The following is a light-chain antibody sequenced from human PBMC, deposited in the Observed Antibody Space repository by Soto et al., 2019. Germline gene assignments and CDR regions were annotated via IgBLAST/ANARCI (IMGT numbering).Light chain of an antibody. CDR3: LQDYNYPRT. CDR2: AAS. V-gene: IGKV1-6*01. J-gene: IGKJ1*01. CDR1: QGISTY. Sequence: IQMTQSPSSLSASVGDRVTITCRASQGISTYLNWYQQKPGKAPKLLIYAASSLQSGVPSRFSGSGSGTDFTLTISDLQPEDFATYYCLQDYNYPRTFGQGTKVDIK.